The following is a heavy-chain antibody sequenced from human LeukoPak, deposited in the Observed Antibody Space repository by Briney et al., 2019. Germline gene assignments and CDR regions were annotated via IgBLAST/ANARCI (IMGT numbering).Heavy chain of an antibody. CDR1: GFTFSSYW. D-gene: IGHD2-21*02. V-gene: IGHV3-9*01. J-gene: IGHJ4*02. Sequence: PGGSLRLSCAASGFTFSSYWMSWVRQAPGKGLEWVSGIGWNSGKIDYADSVKGRFTISRDNAKNSLYLQMNSLRPEDTAFYYCAKGPSSVTSNFDYWGQGTLVTVSS. CDR3: AKGPSSVTSNFDY. CDR2: IGWNSGKI.